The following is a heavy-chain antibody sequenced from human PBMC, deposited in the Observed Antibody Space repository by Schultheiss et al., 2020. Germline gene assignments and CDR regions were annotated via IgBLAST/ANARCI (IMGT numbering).Heavy chain of an antibody. D-gene: IGHD1-26*01. CDR3: ATSHGGSYFSALT. CDR1: GFTFSSYA. J-gene: IGHJ5*02. V-gene: IGHV3-15*07. Sequence: GESLKISCSASGFTFSSYAMHWVRQAPGKGLEWVGRIKSKTDGGTTDYAAPVKGRFTISRDDSKNTLYLQMNSLKTEDTAVYYCATSHGGSYFSALTWGQGTLVTVSS. CDR2: IKSKTDGGTT.